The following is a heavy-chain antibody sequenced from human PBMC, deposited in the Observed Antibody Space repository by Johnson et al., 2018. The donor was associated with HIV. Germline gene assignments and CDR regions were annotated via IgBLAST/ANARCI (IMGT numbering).Heavy chain of an antibody. CDR3: ARDSVDHGDYRGAFDI. CDR2: IYSGSNT. J-gene: IGHJ3*02. CDR1: GFAVSTNY. V-gene: IGHV3-66*01. Sequence: VQLVESGGALVQPGGSLRLSCAASGFAVSTNYMSWVRQAPGKGLECVSVIYSGSNTYHADSVKGRFTIYRDNSKNTLYLQMNSLRADDTAVYYCARDSVDHGDYRGAFDIWGQGTMVTVSS. D-gene: IGHD4-17*01.